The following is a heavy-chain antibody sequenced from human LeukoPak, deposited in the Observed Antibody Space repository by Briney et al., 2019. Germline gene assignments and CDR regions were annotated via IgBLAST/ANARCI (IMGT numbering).Heavy chain of an antibody. V-gene: IGHV1-2*04. CDR3: ARDRIVVVPAAMDYYYYGMDV. CDR1: GGTFSSYA. CDR2: INPNSGGT. J-gene: IGHJ6*02. D-gene: IGHD2-2*01. Sequence: ASVKVSCKASGGTFSSYAISWVRQAPGQGLEWMGWINPNSGGTNYAQKFQGWVTMTRDTSISTAYMELSRLRSDDTAVYYCARDRIVVVPAAMDYYYYGMDVWGQGTTVTVSS.